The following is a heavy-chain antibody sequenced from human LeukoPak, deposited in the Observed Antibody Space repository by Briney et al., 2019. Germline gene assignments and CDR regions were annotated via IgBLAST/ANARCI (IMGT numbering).Heavy chain of an antibody. CDR1: GFTFSSYE. D-gene: IGHD3-9*01. J-gene: IGHJ4*02. CDR2: ISSSGSTI. V-gene: IGHV3-48*03. Sequence: SGGSLRLSCAASGFTFSSYEMNWVRQAPGEGLEWVSYISSSGSTIYYADSVKGRFTISRDNAKNSLYLQMNSLRAEDTAVYYCATRSVLRYHDYWGQGTLVTVSS. CDR3: ATRSVLRYHDY.